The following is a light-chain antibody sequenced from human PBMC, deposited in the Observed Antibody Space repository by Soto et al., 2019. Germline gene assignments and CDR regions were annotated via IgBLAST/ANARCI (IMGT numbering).Light chain of an antibody. V-gene: IGLV1-40*01. Sequence: QSVLTQPASVSGAPGQWVTISCTGSSCDIGAGYDVHWYQQFPGTAPKLLIYGVSNRPSGVADQFSGPKFGTTASLTITGLQXXXXXDYYCQSYDTSITGSVFGGGTQL. CDR3: QSYDTSITGSV. CDR1: SCDIGAGYD. J-gene: IGLJ3*02. CDR2: GVS.